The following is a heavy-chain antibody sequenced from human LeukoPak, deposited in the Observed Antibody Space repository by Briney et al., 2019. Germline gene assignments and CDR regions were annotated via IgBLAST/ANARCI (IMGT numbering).Heavy chain of an antibody. V-gene: IGHV3-23*01. CDR2: ISGSGGST. CDR1: GFTFRSYG. J-gene: IGHJ4*02. Sequence: GGSLRLSCVASGFTFRSYGIHWVRQAPGKGLEWVSAISGSGGSTDYADSVKGRFTISRDNSKNTLYLQMNSLRAEDTAVYYCAKDSRTIEVAGPDYWGQGTLVTVSS. D-gene: IGHD6-19*01. CDR3: AKDSRTIEVAGPDY.